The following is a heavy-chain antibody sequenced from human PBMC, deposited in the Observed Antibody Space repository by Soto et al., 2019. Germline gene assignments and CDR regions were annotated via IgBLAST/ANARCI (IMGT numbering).Heavy chain of an antibody. Sequence: QVQLVQSGAEVKKPGASVKVSCKASGYTFTSYGISWVRQAPGQGLEWMGWISAYNGNTNYAQKLQGRVTMTTDKTTTTAKMEMRALRSDNTAGYYYASEPAAITYYYGMDDWGQGTTVTVSS. D-gene: IGHD2-2*02. CDR2: ISAYNGNT. V-gene: IGHV1-18*01. J-gene: IGHJ6*02. CDR1: GYTFTSYG. CDR3: ASEPAAITYYYGMDD.